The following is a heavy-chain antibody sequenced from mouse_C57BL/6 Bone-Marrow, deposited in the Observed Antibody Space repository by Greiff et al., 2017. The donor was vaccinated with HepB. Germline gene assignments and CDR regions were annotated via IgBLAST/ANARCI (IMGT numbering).Heavy chain of an antibody. CDR3: ARGRSSDYWYFDV. J-gene: IGHJ1*03. CDR1: GYSITSGYY. V-gene: IGHV3-6*01. CDR2: ISYDGSN. Sequence: EVKLQESGPGLVKPSQSLSLTCSVTGYSITSGYYWNWIRQFPGNKLEWMGYISYDGSNNYNPSLKNRISITRDTSKNQFFLKLNSVTTEDTATYYCARGRSSDYWYFDVWGTGTTVTVSS. D-gene: IGHD1-1*01.